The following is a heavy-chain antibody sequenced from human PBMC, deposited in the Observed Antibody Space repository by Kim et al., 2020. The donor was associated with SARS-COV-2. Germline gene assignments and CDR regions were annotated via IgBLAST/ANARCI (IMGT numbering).Heavy chain of an antibody. V-gene: IGHV5-51*01. D-gene: IGHD1-26*01. CDR1: GYSFTSYW. J-gene: IGHJ6*02. CDR3: ARRGRPSGYYYYYYGMDV. CDR2: IYPGDSDT. Sequence: GESLQISCKGSGYSFTSYWIGWVRQMPGKGLEWMGIIYPGDSDTRYSPSFQGQVTISADKSISTAYLQWSSLKASDTAMYYCARRGRPSGYYYYYYGMDVWGQGTTVTVSS.